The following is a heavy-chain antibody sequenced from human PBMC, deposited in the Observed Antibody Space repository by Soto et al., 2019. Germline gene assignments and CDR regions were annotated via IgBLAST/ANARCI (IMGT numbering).Heavy chain of an antibody. Sequence: PGGSLRLSCAASGFTFSSYGMHWVRQAPGKGLEWVAVISYDGSNKYYADSVKGRFTISRDNSKNTLYLQMNSLRAEDTAVYYSAKDSGGSSWWSGSYYAMDVWGQGTTVTVSS. V-gene: IGHV3-30*18. CDR3: AKDSGGSSWWSGSYYAMDV. D-gene: IGHD6-13*01. J-gene: IGHJ6*02. CDR2: ISYDGSNK. CDR1: GFTFSSYG.